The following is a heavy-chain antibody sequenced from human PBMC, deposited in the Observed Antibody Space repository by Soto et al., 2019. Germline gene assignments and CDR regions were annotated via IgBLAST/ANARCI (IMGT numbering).Heavy chain of an antibody. CDR2: ISYTGST. CDR3: ASVGELPVWFDP. D-gene: IGHD3-10*01. Sequence: QVQLQESGPGLVKPSETLSLTCTVSGDSISSYYWSWIRQPPGKGLEWVGYISYTGSTIYNPSLESLATFSLDTSKNQVSLSLNSVTVADTAGYYCASVGELPVWFDPWGRGTLVTVSS. J-gene: IGHJ5*02. V-gene: IGHV4-59*13. CDR1: GDSISSYY.